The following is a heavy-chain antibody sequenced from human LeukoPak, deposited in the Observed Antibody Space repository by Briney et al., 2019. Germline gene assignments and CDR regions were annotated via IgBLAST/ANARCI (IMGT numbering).Heavy chain of an antibody. CDR2: IIPIFGTA. J-gene: IGHJ4*02. Sequence: SVKVSCKASGGTFSSYAISWVRQAPGQGLEWMGGIIPIFGTANYAQKFQGRVTITADESTSTAYMELSSLRSGHAAVHYCARGGLYSGYGNYYFDYWGQGTLVTVYS. CDR3: ARGGLYSGYGNYYFDY. V-gene: IGHV1-69*13. D-gene: IGHD5-12*01. CDR1: GGTFSSYA.